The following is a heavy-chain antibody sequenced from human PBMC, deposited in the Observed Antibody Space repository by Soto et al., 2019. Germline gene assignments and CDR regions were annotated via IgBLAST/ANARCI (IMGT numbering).Heavy chain of an antibody. CDR2: ISSNGGST. V-gene: IGHV3-64*01. J-gene: IGHJ4*02. CDR3: ARDRSRYCSSTSCYAFDY. D-gene: IGHD2-2*01. Sequence: GGSLRLSCAASGFTFSSYAMHWVRQAPGKGLEYVSAISSNGGSTYYANSVKGRFTISRDNSKNTLYLQMGSLRAEDMAVYYCARDRSRYCSSTSCYAFDYWGQGTLVTVSS. CDR1: GFTFSSYA.